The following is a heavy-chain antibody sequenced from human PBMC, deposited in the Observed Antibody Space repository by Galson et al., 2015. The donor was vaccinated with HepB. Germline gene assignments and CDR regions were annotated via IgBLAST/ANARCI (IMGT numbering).Heavy chain of an antibody. CDR2: IGSKADSYAT. J-gene: IGHJ4*02. CDR3: IRMGNIAGYSSS. CDR1: GFTFSGSA. V-gene: IGHV3-73*01. Sequence: SLRLSCVTSGFTFSGSAIHWVRQASGRGLEWVGRIGSKADSYATAYTASVKGRFTISRDDSRSTAYLQMNRLKTEDTAVYYCIRMGNIAGYSSSWGQGTLVTVSS. D-gene: IGHD6-13*01.